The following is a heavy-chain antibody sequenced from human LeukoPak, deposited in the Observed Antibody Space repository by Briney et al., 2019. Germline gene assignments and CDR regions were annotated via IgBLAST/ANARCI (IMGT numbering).Heavy chain of an antibody. V-gene: IGHV3-30*18. D-gene: IGHD3-16*01. Sequence: GGSLRLSCAASGFTFSSYWMSWVRQAPGKGLEWVAVISYDGSNKYYADSVKGRFTISRDNSKNTLYLQMNSLRAEDTAVYYCAKDQGRGPTEPSSDYVWGSSGAFDTWGQGTMVTVSS. CDR2: ISYDGSNK. CDR1: GFTFSSYW. J-gene: IGHJ3*02. CDR3: AKDQGRGPTEPSSDYVWGSSGAFDT.